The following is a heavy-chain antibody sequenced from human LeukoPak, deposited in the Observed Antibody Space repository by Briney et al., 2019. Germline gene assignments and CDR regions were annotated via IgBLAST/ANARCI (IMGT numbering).Heavy chain of an antibody. CDR3: ARDTLRSSLFDY. Sequence: SETLSLTCTVSGGSISSHYWSWIRQPPGKGLEWIGYIYYSGSTNYSPSLKSRVTISVDTSKNQFSLKPSSVTAADTAVYYCARDTLRSSLFDYWGQGTLVTVSS. CDR1: GGSISSHY. J-gene: IGHJ4*02. CDR2: IYYSGST. V-gene: IGHV4-59*11. D-gene: IGHD6-13*01.